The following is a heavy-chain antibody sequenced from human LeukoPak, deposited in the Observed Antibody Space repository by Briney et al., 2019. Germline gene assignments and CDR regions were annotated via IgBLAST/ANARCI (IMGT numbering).Heavy chain of an antibody. D-gene: IGHD6-13*01. CDR3: ARDKPAAAGNFDY. Sequence: GGSLRLSCAASGFTFSDYAMNWVRQAPGRGLEWGSYISSSSTTIQYSDSVRGRFTISRDNAKNSLYLQMNSLRAEDTAVYYCARDKPAAAGNFDYWGQGTLVTVSS. J-gene: IGHJ4*02. CDR1: GFTFSDYA. V-gene: IGHV3-48*04. CDR2: ISSSSTTI.